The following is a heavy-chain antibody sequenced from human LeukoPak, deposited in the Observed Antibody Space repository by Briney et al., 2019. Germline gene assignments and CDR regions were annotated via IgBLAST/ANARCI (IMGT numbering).Heavy chain of an antibody. CDR3: ARDLYYYDSKAFQH. Sequence: GAPVKVSCKASGYTFTSYGISWVRQAPGQGLEWMGRIIPILGIANYAQKFQGRVTITADKSTSTAYMELSSLRSEDTAVYYCARDLYYYDSKAFQHWGQGTLVTVSS. CDR2: IIPILGIA. CDR1: GYTFTSYG. D-gene: IGHD3-22*01. J-gene: IGHJ1*01. V-gene: IGHV1-69*04.